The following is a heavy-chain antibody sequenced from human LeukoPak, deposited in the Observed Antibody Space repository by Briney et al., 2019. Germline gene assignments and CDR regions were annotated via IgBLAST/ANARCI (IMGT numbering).Heavy chain of an antibody. CDR1: GGSISSYY. D-gene: IGHD6-13*01. CDR2: IYYSGST. V-gene: IGHV4-59*08. J-gene: IGHJ3*02. Sequence: SETLSLTCTVSGGSISSYYWTWIRQPPGKGLEWIGYIYYSGSTNYNPSLKSRVTISVDTSKNQFSLKLSSVTAADTAIYYCARSRSSSWSSHVFDIWGQGTMVTVSS. CDR3: ARSRSSSWSSHVFDI.